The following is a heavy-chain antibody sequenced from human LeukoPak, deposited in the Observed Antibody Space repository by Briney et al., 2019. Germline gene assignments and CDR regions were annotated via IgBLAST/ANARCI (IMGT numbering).Heavy chain of an antibody. V-gene: IGHV3-66*02. CDR1: GFTVSSIY. Sequence: GGSLRLSCAASGFTVSSIYMSWVRQAPGKGLEWVSVIYSGGGTDYADSVKGRFTISRDNSKNTLYLQMNSLRAEDTAVYYCARAVGVTAIHNAFDIWGQGTMVTVSS. CDR3: ARAVGVTAIHNAFDI. CDR2: IYSGGGT. J-gene: IGHJ3*02. D-gene: IGHD2-21*02.